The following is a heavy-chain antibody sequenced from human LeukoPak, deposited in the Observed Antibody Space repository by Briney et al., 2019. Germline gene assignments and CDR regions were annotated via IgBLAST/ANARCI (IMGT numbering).Heavy chain of an antibody. CDR3: AKASGLSYYYGMDV. CDR2: IYSGGST. CDR1: GFTFSSYA. Sequence: GGSLRLSCAASGFTFSSYAMSWVRQAPGKGLEWVSVIYSGGSTYYADSVKGRFTISRDNSKNTLYLQMNSLRAEDTAVYYCAKASGLSYYYGMDVWGQGTRSPSP. J-gene: IGHJ6*02. D-gene: IGHD2/OR15-2a*01. V-gene: IGHV3-66*01.